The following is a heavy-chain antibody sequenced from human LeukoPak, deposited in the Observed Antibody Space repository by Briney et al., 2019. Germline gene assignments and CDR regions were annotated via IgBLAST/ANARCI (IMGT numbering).Heavy chain of an antibody. V-gene: IGHV3-48*02. J-gene: IGHJ6*02. Sequence: PGGSLRLSCAASGFTFSSYSMNWVRQAPGKGLEWVSHITASGTAMFYADSVKGRFTISRDNAKNSLYLQMNSLRDEDTAVYYCARSYESHYGMDVWGQGTTVTVSS. CDR1: GFTFSSYS. CDR3: ARSYESHYGMDV. D-gene: IGHD3-3*01. CDR2: ITASGTAM.